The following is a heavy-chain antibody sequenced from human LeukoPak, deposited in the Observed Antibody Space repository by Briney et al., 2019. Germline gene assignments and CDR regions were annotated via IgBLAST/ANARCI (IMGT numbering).Heavy chain of an antibody. D-gene: IGHD6-13*01. CDR3: AKRSAAAAAKGGWFDP. Sequence: GGSLRLSCAASGFTFSSYGMHWVRQAPGKGLEWVAVISYDGGNKYYADSVKGRFTISRDNSKNTLYLQMNSLRAEDTAVYYCAKRSAAAAAKGGWFDPWGQGTLVTVSS. J-gene: IGHJ5*02. CDR2: ISYDGGNK. CDR1: GFTFSSYG. V-gene: IGHV3-30*18.